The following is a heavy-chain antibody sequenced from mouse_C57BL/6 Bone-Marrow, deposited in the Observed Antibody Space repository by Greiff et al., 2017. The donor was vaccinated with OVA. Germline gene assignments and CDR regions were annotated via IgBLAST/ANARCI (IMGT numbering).Heavy chain of an antibody. D-gene: IGHD1-1*01. CDR1: GYTFTSYG. J-gene: IGHJ2*01. V-gene: IGHV1-81*01. CDR2: IYPRSGNT. Sequence: QVQLQQSGAELARPGASVKLSCKASGYTFTSYGISWVKQRTGQGLEWIGEIYPRSGNTYYNEKFKGKATLTADKSSSTAYMELRSLTSEDSSDYFCARRFSTVVANYFDYWGQGTTLTVSS. CDR3: ARRFSTVVANYFDY.